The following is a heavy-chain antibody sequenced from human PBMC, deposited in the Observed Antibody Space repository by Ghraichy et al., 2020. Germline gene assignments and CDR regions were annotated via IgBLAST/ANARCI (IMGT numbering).Heavy chain of an antibody. V-gene: IGHV3-11*06. D-gene: IGHD6-13*01. CDR2: ICSDCSYT. J-gene: IGHJ2*01. CDR3: ARKHISSGYFDL. CDR1: GFTFSDYY. Sequence: GGSLRLSCAASGFTFSDYYMSWIRQAPGQGLEWVSYICSDCSYTDYADSVKGRFTISRDNAKNSLYLQMNSLRAEDTVVYYCARKHISSGYFDLWGRGTLVTVSS.